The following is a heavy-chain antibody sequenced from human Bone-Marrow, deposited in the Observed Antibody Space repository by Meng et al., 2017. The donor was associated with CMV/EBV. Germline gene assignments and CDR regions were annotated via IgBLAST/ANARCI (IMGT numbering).Heavy chain of an antibody. J-gene: IGHJ4*02. V-gene: IGHV1-18*01. CDR3: AVGSDPYYIDY. D-gene: IGHD1-26*01. CDR1: GYTFTSYG. CDR2: IGAYNGNS. Sequence: ASVKVSCKASGYTFTSYGISWVRQAPGQGLEWMGWIGAYNGNSNYAQKLQGRVTMTTDTSTSTAYMELRSLRSDDTAVYYCAVGSDPYYIDYWGQGTLVTVSS.